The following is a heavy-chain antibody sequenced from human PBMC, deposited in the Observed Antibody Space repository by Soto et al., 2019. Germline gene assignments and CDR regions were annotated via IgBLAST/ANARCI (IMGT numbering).Heavy chain of an antibody. J-gene: IGHJ4*02. CDR2: IYSTENT. V-gene: IGHV4-39*01. D-gene: IGHD6-19*01. Sequence: SETLSLTCTVSGGSVSSNSYSWGWIRQSPGKGLEWIGIIYSTENTYYHPSLLSRVTISADTSMNEFSLSLSSVTAADTAVYYCARGQVTGWFFDFWGQGTLVTVSS. CDR3: ARGQVTGWFFDF. CDR1: GGSVSSNSYS.